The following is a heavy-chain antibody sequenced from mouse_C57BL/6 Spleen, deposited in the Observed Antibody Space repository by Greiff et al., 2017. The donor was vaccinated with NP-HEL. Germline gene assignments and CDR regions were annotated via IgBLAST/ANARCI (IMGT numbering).Heavy chain of an antibody. J-gene: IGHJ2*01. V-gene: IGHV1-55*01. D-gene: IGHD2-4*01. CDR1: GYTFTSYW. Sequence: QVQLQQPGAELVKPGASVKMSCKASGYTFTSYWITWVKQRPGQGLEWIGDIYPGSGSTNYNEKFKSKATLTVDTSSSTAYMQLSSLTSEDSAVYYCARTGIYYDYDVPDYWGQGTTLTVSS. CDR3: ARTGIYYDYDVPDY. CDR2: IYPGSGST.